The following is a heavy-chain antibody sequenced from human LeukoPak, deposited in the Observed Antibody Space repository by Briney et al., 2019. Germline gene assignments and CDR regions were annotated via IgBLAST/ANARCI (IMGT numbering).Heavy chain of an antibody. CDR1: GFTFGDYA. D-gene: IGHD3-10*01. V-gene: IGHV3-49*04. Sequence: QPGRSLRLSCTASGFTFGDYAMSWVRQAPGKGVEWVGFIRSTAYGGTTEYAASVKGRFSISRDDSKSIAYLQMYSLKSEDTAVYYCARVSWFGELLFHGYWGQGTLVTVSS. CDR2: IRSTAYGGTT. CDR3: ARVSWFGELLFHGY. J-gene: IGHJ4*02.